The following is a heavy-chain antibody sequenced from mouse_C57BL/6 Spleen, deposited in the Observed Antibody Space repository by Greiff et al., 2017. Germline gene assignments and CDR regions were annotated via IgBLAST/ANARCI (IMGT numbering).Heavy chain of an antibody. CDR3: ARNEDGKDAMDY. Sequence: VQLVESGPGLVAPSQSLSITCTVSGFSLTSYAISWVRQPPGKGLEWLGVIWTGGGPNYNSALKSRLSISKDNSKSQVFLKMNSLQTDDTARYYCARNEDGKDAMDYWGQGTSVTVSS. J-gene: IGHJ4*01. CDR1: GFSLTSYA. V-gene: IGHV2-9-1*01. D-gene: IGHD2-1*01. CDR2: IWTGGGP.